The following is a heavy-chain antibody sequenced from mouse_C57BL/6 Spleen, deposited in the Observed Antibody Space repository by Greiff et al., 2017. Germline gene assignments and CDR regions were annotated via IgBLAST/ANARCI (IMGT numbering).Heavy chain of an antibody. Sequence: QVQLQQSGPELVKPGASVKLSCKASGYTFTSYDINWVKQRPGQGLEWIGWIYPRDGSTKYNEKFKGKATLTVDTSSSTAYIELHRLTSEDSAVYFGASRLFITTKRGYFDVWGTGTTVTVSS. D-gene: IGHD1-1*01. CDR1: GYTFTSYD. CDR3: ASRLFITTKRGYFDV. V-gene: IGHV1-85*01. J-gene: IGHJ1*03. CDR2: IYPRDGST.